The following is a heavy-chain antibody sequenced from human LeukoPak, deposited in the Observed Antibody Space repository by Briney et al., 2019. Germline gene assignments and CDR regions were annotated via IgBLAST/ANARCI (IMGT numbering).Heavy chain of an antibody. CDR2: IITYTGNT. CDR1: GYTFTSYG. CDR3: ARAGRLRLGELSLFFWFGR. Sequence: ASVTVSCMVSGYTFTSYGISWVRQAPGQGLEWMGWIITYTGNTNYAPNLQGKVTMTTDTSTSTAYMELRSLRSDDTAVYYCARAGRLRLGELSLFFWFGRWGQGTLVTVSS. D-gene: IGHD3-16*02. V-gene: IGHV1-18*01. J-gene: IGHJ5*02.